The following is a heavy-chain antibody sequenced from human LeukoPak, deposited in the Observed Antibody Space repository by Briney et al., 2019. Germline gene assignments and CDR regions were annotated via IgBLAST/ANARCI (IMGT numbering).Heavy chain of an antibody. V-gene: IGHV1-18*01. CDR2: ISAYNGNT. J-gene: IGHJ5*02. Sequence: GASVRVSRKASGYTFTSYGISWVRQAPGQGLEWMGWISAYNGNTNYAQKLQGRVTMTTDTSTSTAYMELRSLRSDDTAVYYCARDPPRYDSSGYYYYMGFDPWGQGTLVTVSS. CDR1: GYTFTSYG. CDR3: ARDPPRYDSSGYYYYMGFDP. D-gene: IGHD3-22*01.